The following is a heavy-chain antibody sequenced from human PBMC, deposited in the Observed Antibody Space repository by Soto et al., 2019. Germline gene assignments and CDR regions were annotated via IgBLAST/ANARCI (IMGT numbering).Heavy chain of an antibody. CDR3: ARVGVVPAASLYYYYGMDV. CDR1: GYTFTSYG. CDR2: ISAYNGNT. V-gene: IGHV1-18*01. Sequence: QVQLVQSGAEVKKPGASVKVSCKASGYTFTSYGISWVRQAPGQGLEWMGWISAYNGNTNYAQKLQGRVTMTTDTXXSXAXXELRSLRSDDTAVYYCARVGVVPAASLYYYYGMDVWGQGTTVTVSS. D-gene: IGHD2-2*01. J-gene: IGHJ6*02.